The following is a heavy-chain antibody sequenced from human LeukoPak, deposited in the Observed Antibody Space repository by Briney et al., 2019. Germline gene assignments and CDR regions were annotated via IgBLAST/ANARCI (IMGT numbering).Heavy chain of an antibody. Sequence: SETLSLTCTVSGGSISSYYWSWIRQPPGTGLEWIGYIYYSGSTNYNPSLKSRVTISVDTSNNQFSLKLSSVTAADTAVYYCARARHSGSGYNAFDIWGQGTMVTVSS. V-gene: IGHV4-59*01. J-gene: IGHJ3*02. CDR3: ARARHSGSGYNAFDI. D-gene: IGHD6-13*01. CDR2: IYYSGST. CDR1: GGSISSYY.